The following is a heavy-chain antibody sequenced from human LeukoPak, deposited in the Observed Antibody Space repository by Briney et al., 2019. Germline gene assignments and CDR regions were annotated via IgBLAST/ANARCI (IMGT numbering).Heavy chain of an antibody. Sequence: PSETLSLTCTVSGGSISNYYWGWIRQPAGKGLEWIGRVYSSGSTNYNPSLKSRVTMSVDTSKNQFSLKLSSVTAADTAVYYCARHYCGGDCYSRWYFDLWGRGTLVTVSS. D-gene: IGHD2-21*02. CDR2: VYSSGST. CDR3: ARHYCGGDCYSRWYFDL. J-gene: IGHJ2*01. V-gene: IGHV4-4*07. CDR1: GGSISNYY.